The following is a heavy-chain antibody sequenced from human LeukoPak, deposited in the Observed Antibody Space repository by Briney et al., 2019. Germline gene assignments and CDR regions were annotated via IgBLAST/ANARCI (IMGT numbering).Heavy chain of an antibody. CDR2: IRPDGSEK. CDR1: GFTFSNYY. Sequence: GGSLRLSCEASGFTFSNYYMTWVRQAPGRGLEWVANIRPDGSEKYYVDSVRGRFTISRDNSKNTLYLQMNSLRAEDTAVYYCASSHSSGWYYFDYWGQGTLVTVSS. V-gene: IGHV3-7*02. D-gene: IGHD6-19*01. CDR3: ASSHSSGWYYFDY. J-gene: IGHJ4*02.